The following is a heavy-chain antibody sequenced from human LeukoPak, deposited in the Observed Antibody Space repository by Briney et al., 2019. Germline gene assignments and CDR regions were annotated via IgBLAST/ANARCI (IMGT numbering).Heavy chain of an antibody. CDR1: GFRFDDYA. Sequence: GGTLRLSRAASGFRFDDYALHWVRQAPGKGLEWVAVISPDGSNKYYADSVNGRFTISRDNSKSTLYLQMNTLTVEDTAIYHCSNEGGVYLPFADWGQGTRVTVSS. V-gene: IGHV3-30*18. J-gene: IGHJ4*02. CDR2: ISPDGSNK. CDR3: SNEGGVYLPFAD. D-gene: IGHD2-8*01.